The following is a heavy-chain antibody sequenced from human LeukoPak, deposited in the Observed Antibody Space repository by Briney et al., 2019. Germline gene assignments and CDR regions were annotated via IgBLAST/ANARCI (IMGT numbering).Heavy chain of an antibody. D-gene: IGHD5-18*01. V-gene: IGHV1-2*02. CDR1: GYTFTGYY. Sequence: ASVKVSCKASGYTFTGYYMHWVRQAPGQGLEWMGWINPNSGGTNYAQKFQGRVTMTRDTSISTAYMELSRLRSDDAAVYYCARTRAPRGYSYGYNYWGQGTLVTVSS. J-gene: IGHJ4*02. CDR2: INPNSGGT. CDR3: ARTRAPRGYSYGYNY.